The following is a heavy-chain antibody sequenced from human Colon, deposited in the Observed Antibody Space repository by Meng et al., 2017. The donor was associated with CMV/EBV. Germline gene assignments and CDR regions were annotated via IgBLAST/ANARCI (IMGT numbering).Heavy chain of an antibody. CDR3: AKGGSYNYYYYGMDV. J-gene: IGHJ6*02. Sequence: GGSLRLSCAASGFTFNSQAMGWVRQAPGKGPEWLSGISRSGADINYADSVKGRFTISRDNSKNTLYLQMNSLRAEDTAVYYCAKGGSYNYYYYGMDVWGQGTTVTVSS. CDR2: ISRSGADI. D-gene: IGHD1-26*01. V-gene: IGHV3-23*01. CDR1: GFTFNSQA.